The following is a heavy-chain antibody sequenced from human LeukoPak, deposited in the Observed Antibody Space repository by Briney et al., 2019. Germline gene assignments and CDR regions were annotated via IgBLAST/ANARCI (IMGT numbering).Heavy chain of an antibody. D-gene: IGHD2-2*01. V-gene: IGHV1-2*02. CDR1: GYTFTGYN. CDR2: INPNSGGT. J-gene: IGHJ5*02. Sequence: GASVKVSCKASGYTFTGYNMHWVRQAPGQGLEWMGWINPNSGGTNYAQKFQGRVTMTRDTSISTAYMELSRLRSDDTAVYYCARDDSRGVVPAAPNWFDPWGQGTLVTVSS. CDR3: ARDDSRGVVPAAPNWFDP.